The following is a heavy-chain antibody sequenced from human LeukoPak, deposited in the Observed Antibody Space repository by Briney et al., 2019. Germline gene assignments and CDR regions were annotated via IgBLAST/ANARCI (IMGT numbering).Heavy chain of an antibody. V-gene: IGHV3-30-3*01. J-gene: IGHJ4*02. CDR3: AAGPSGSQGDY. D-gene: IGHD1-26*01. CDR2: ISYDGSNK. Sequence: RPGGSLRLSCAASGFTFSSYAMHWVRQSPGKGLEWVAVISYDGSNKYYADSVKGRFTISRDNSKNTLYLQMNSLRAEDTAVYYCAAGPSGSQGDYWGQGTLVTVSS. CDR1: GFTFSSYA.